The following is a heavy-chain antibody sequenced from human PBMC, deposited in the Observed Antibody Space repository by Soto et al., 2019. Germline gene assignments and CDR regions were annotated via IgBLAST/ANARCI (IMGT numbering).Heavy chain of an antibody. Sequence: PSETLSLTCAVSGGSISSSNWWSWVRQPPGKGLEWIGEIYYSGSTNYNPSLKSRVTIFVDTSKNQFSLKLTSVTAADTAVYHCARLDNTGRFQSFDFWGQGIPVTVSS. J-gene: IGHJ4*02. V-gene: IGHV4-4*02. CDR1: GGSISSSNW. CDR3: ARLDNTGRFQSFDF. CDR2: IYYSGST. D-gene: IGHD2-8*02.